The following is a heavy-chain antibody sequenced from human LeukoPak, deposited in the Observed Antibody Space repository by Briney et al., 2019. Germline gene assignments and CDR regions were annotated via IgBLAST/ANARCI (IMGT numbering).Heavy chain of an antibody. V-gene: IGHV3-74*01. CDR2: IGTDGSGT. CDR3: ARDKYGGNSNAFQI. Sequence: GGSLSLACAASGFTFSSYWMHWVRHVPGKGLDWVARIGTDGSGTTYADYVQGRFTISRDNAKNTLFLQMNSLRAEDTAVYYCARDKYGGNSNAFQIRGQGRVVTVSS. J-gene: IGHJ3*02. D-gene: IGHD4-23*01. CDR1: GFTFSSYW.